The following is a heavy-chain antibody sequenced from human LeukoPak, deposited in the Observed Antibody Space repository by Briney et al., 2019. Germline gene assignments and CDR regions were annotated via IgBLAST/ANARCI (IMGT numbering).Heavy chain of an antibody. CDR2: INPNSGGT. J-gene: IGHJ4*02. V-gene: IGHV1-2*02. CDR3: ARASVGAAAYFDY. Sequence: ASVKVSCKASGYTFTGYYMHWVRQAPGQGLEWMGWINPNSGGTNYAQKLQGRVTMTTDTSTSTAYMELRSLRSDDTAVYYCARASVGAAAYFDYWGQGTLVTVSS. CDR1: GYTFTGYY. D-gene: IGHD6-13*01.